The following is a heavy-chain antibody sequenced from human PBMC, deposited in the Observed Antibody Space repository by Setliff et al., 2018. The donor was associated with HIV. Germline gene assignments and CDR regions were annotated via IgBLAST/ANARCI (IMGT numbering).Heavy chain of an antibody. CDR1: GFTFINFG. D-gene: IGHD3-22*01. J-gene: IGHJ3*02. V-gene: IGHV3-21*01. CDR2: ITGFGGRT. CDR3: ARVRDYYDSGAQAFDI. Sequence: PGGSLRLSCAASGFTFINFGLSWVRQAPGKGLEWVSTITGFGGRTYYADSVKGRFTISRGTAKNSLYLQMNSLRAEDTAVYYCARVRDYYDSGAQAFDIWGQGTMVTVSS.